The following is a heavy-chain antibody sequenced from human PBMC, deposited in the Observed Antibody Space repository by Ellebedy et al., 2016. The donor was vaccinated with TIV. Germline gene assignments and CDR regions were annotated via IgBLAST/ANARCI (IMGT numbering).Heavy chain of an antibody. V-gene: IGHV1-2*02. D-gene: IGHD3-9*01. Sequence: AASVKVSCKASGYIFTDYYIHWARQAPGQGPEWMGWINPNSGDTRYAQKFQGRVTMTRDTSIRAAYMDLSRLKSDDTAVYYCAKEGRYFDWSRQGWFDSWGQGTLVTVSS. CDR3: AKEGRYFDWSRQGWFDS. CDR2: INPNSGDT. CDR1: GYIFTDYY. J-gene: IGHJ5*01.